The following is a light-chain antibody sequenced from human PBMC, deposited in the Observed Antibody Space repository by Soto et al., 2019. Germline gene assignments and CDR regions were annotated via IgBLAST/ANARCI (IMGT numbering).Light chain of an antibody. J-gene: IGKJ2*02. CDR1: QSVGIW. Sequence: DIQMTQSPSTLSASVGDRVIITCRASQSVGIWLAWYQQKPGKAPRLLIYKASSIESGVPSRFSGSGSGTEFTTTISRLQPDDFATYYYQQNNSYSSCTFGQGTKLEIK. V-gene: IGKV1-5*03. CDR2: KAS. CDR3: QQNNSYSSCT.